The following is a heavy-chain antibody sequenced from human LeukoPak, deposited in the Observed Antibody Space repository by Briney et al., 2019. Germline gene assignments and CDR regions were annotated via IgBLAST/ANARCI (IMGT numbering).Heavy chain of an antibody. V-gene: IGHV3-73*01. D-gene: IGHD4-17*01. J-gene: IGHJ6*02. CDR1: GFTFSGSA. CDR2: IRSKANSYAT. Sequence: GGSLRLSCAASGFTFSGSAMHWVRQASGKGLEWVGRIRSKANSYATAYAASVKGRFTISRDDSKNTAYLQMNSLKTEDTAVYYCTRQIERIYYTVTINYYYGMDVWGQGTTVTVSS. CDR3: TRQIERIYYTVTINYYYGMDV.